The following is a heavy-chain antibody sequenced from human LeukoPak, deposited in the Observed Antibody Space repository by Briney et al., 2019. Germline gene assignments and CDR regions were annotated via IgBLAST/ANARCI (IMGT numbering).Heavy chain of an antibody. CDR2: ISAYNGYT. Sequence: ASVKVSCKASGYTFTSYGISWVRQAPGQGLEWMGWISAYNGYTNYAQKLQGRVTMTTDTSTSTAYMELRSLRSDDTAVYYCARDQHVWGSYRTFDYWGQGTLVTVSS. CDR1: GYTFTSYG. D-gene: IGHD3-16*02. J-gene: IGHJ4*02. CDR3: ARDQHVWGSYRTFDY. V-gene: IGHV1-18*01.